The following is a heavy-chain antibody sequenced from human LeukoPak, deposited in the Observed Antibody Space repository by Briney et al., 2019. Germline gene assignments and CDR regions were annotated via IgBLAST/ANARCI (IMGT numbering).Heavy chain of an antibody. CDR3: AKGQELDDGVFDS. D-gene: IGHD1-1*01. J-gene: IGHJ4*02. V-gene: IGHV3-23*01. CDR1: GFTFSSPA. Sequence: GGSLRLSCTASGFTFSSPAMTWVRQAPGKGLEWVSTIRSNGDTTYNADSVKGRFTISRDNSKNTLYLELNSLRVEDTATFYCAKGQELDDGVFDSWGQGTMVTVSS. CDR2: IRSNGDTT.